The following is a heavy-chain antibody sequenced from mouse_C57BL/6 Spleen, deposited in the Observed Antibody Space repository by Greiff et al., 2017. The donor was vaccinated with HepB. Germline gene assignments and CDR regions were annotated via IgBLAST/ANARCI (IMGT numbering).Heavy chain of an antibody. V-gene: IGHV1-55*01. CDR2: IYPGSGST. Sequence: VKLQQPGAELVKPGASVKMSCKASGYTFTSYWITWVKQRPGQGLEWIGDIYPGSGSTNYNEKFKSKATLTVDTSSSTAYMQLSSLTSEDSAVYYCARGTTVVATRFDYWGQGTTLTVSS. CDR1: GYTFTSYW. CDR3: ARGTTVVATRFDY. J-gene: IGHJ2*01. D-gene: IGHD1-1*01.